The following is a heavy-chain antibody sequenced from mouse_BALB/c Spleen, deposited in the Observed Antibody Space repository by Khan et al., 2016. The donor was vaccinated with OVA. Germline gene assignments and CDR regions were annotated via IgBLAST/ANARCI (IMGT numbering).Heavy chain of an antibody. CDR2: INPNNGDT. CDR1: GYIFTDYT. J-gene: IGHJ2*01. Sequence: VQLKESGPELVKPGASVKIPCKASGYIFTDYTMDWVKQSHGKRLEWIGDINPNNGDTFYNQKFKGKATLTVDKSSSTAFMELRSLTSEDTAVYYCARPGYGSLAYWGQGTTLTVSS. CDR3: ARPGYGSLAY. D-gene: IGHD1-1*01. V-gene: IGHV1-18*01.